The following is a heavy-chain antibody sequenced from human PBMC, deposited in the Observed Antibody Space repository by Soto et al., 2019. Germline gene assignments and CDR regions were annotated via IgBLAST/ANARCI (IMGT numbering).Heavy chain of an antibody. CDR1: GGSFRTSA. J-gene: IGHJ6*01. CDR2: IMPVFPTP. D-gene: IGHD3-3*02. Sequence: VASVKVSCKTSGGSFRTSAISWVRQAPGQGLEWMGGIMPVFPTPDYAQKFQGRVTITADESTSTAYMELSSLRSEDTAVYYCARDKDRQQLGGNYYYILDVWGQGTTVTVSS. V-gene: IGHV1-69*13. CDR3: ARDKDRQQLGGNYYYILDV.